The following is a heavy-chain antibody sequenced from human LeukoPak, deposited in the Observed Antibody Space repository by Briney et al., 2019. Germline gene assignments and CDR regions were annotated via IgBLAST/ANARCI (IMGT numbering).Heavy chain of an antibody. CDR2: IYYSGST. CDR3: ARAREFYSDSNAYEV. Sequence: SETLSLTCTVSGGSISSSSYYWGWIRQPPGKGLEWIGSIYYSGSTYYNPSLKSRVTISVDTSKNQFSLKLSSVTAADTAVYYCARAREFYSDSNAYEVWGQGTRVTVSS. D-gene: IGHD3-22*01. J-gene: IGHJ3*01. CDR1: GGSISSSSYY. V-gene: IGHV4-39*07.